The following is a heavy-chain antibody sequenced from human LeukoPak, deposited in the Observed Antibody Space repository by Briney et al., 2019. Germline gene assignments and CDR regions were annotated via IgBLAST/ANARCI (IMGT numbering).Heavy chain of an antibody. V-gene: IGHV1-18*04. Sequence: ASVKVSCKASGYTFTSYGISWVRQAPGQGLEWMGWISAYNGNTNYAQKLQGRVTMTTDTSTSTAYMELRSLRSDDTAVYYCAGDRAAAVAGTNFDYWGQGTLVTVSS. CDR3: AGDRAAAVAGTNFDY. J-gene: IGHJ4*02. D-gene: IGHD6-19*01. CDR2: ISAYNGNT. CDR1: GYTFTSYG.